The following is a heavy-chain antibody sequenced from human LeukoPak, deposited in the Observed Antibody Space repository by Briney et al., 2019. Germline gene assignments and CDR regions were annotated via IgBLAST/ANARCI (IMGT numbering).Heavy chain of an antibody. D-gene: IGHD2-15*01. Sequence: SETLSLTCTVSGDSISPYYWSWIRQPPGKGLEWVGYFFYRGSTNYNASLKSRVTISLDTSKNQFSLKLSSVTAADTAVYYCARGPVVVAATPYYYYGMDVWGQGTTVTVSS. CDR1: GDSISPYY. J-gene: IGHJ6*02. V-gene: IGHV4-59*01. CDR2: FFYRGST. CDR3: ARGPVVVAATPYYYYGMDV.